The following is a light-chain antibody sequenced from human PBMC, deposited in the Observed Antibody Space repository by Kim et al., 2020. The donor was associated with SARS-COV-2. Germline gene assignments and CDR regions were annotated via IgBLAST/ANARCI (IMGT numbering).Light chain of an antibody. CDR1: SGSIASNY. CDR2: EDN. Sequence: GKTVTISCTRSSGSIASNYVQWYQQRPGSAPTTVIYEDNQRPSVVPDRFSGSIDSSSNSASLTISGLKTEDEADYYCQSYDSSNRVFGGGTKLTVL. J-gene: IGLJ3*02. V-gene: IGLV6-57*03. CDR3: QSYDSSNRV.